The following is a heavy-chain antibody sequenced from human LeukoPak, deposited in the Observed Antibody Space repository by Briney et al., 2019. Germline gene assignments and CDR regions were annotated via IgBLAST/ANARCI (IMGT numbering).Heavy chain of an antibody. Sequence: SETLSLTCAVYGGSFSGYYWSWIRQPPGKGLEWIGEINHSGSTNYNPSLKSRVTISLDTSKNQFSLKLSSVTAADTAVYYCARHVGNSGSGSYLTYFDYWGQGTLVTVSS. J-gene: IGHJ4*02. D-gene: IGHD3-10*01. CDR3: ARHVGNSGSGSYLTYFDY. V-gene: IGHV4-34*01. CDR2: INHSGST. CDR1: GGSFSGYY.